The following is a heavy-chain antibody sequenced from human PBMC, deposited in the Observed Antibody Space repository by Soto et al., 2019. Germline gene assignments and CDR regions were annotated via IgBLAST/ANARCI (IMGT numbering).Heavy chain of an antibody. D-gene: IGHD6-25*01. V-gene: IGHV3-30-3*01. CDR3: ARDQGAAVGWFDP. J-gene: IGHJ5*02. CDR1: GFTFSSYA. CDR2: ISYDGSNK. Sequence: QVQLVESGGGVVQPGRSLRLSCAASGFTFSSYAMHWVRQAPGKGLEWVAVISYDGSNKNYADSVRGRFTISRDNSKNTLYLQMNSLRAEDTAVYYCARDQGAAVGWFDPWGQGTLVTVSS.